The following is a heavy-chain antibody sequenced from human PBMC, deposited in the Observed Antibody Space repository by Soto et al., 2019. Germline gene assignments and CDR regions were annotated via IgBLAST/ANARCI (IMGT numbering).Heavy chain of an antibody. V-gene: IGHV3-48*02. J-gene: IGHJ4*02. CDR2: ISSSSTSTI. D-gene: IGHD3-3*01. CDR3: ARTYYDFWSDYRTQGTNFDY. Sequence: GGSLRLSCAASGFTFSSYSMNWVRRAPGKGLEWVSYISSSSTSTIYYADSVKGRFTISRDSAKNSLYLQMNSLRDEDTAVYYCARTYYDFWSDYRTQGTNFDYWGQGTPVTVSS. CDR1: GFTFSSYS.